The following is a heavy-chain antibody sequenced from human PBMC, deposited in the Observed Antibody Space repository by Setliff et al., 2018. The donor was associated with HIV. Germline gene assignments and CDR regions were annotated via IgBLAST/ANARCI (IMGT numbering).Heavy chain of an antibody. Sequence: PGGSLRLSCAASGLTFSRHRMHWVRQAPGKGLVWVSNINSDGSTTAHADPVKGRVTVSRDNAKSTVYLQMNSLRVEDTAVYYCAREDVTTSGLDIWGQGTMVTVSS. J-gene: IGHJ3*02. D-gene: IGHD4-17*01. CDR3: AREDVTTSGLDI. CDR1: GLTFSRHR. CDR2: INSDGSTT. V-gene: IGHV3-74*01.